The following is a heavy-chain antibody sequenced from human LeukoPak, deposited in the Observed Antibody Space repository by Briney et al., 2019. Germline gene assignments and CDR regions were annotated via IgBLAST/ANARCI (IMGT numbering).Heavy chain of an antibody. D-gene: IGHD2/OR15-2a*01. V-gene: IGHV3-53*01. CDR3: ARGRNYFPIDY. CDR2: TYSGGNT. J-gene: IGHJ4*02. Sequence: GGSLRLPCAASGFTVSSSHMTWVRQTPGKGLEWVSVTYSGGNTDYADSVKGRFTISRDNSKNTLYLQMSSLRVEDTAIYYCARGRNYFPIDYWGQGTFVIVSS. CDR1: GFTVSSSH.